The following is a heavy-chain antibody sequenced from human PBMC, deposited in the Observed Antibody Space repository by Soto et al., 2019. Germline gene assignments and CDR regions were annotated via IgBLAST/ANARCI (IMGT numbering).Heavy chain of an antibody. D-gene: IGHD6-13*01. Sequence: GGSLRLSCAASGFTVSSNYMSWVRQAPGKGLEWVSVIYSGGRTYYADSVKGRFTISRDNSKNTLYLQMNSLRAEDTAVYYCARAFSRWSASTASDIWGQGTMVTVSS. CDR2: IYSGGRT. CDR3: ARAFSRWSASTASDI. CDR1: GFTVSSNY. J-gene: IGHJ3*02. V-gene: IGHV3-53*01.